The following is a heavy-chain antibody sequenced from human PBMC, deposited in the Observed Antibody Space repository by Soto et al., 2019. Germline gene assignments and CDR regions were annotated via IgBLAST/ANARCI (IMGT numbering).Heavy chain of an antibody. CDR2: ISSSSSYI. CDR3: SRDPTDIVVVPAAFNWFDP. J-gene: IGHJ5*02. D-gene: IGHD2-2*01. V-gene: IGHV3-21*01. Sequence: GGSLRLSCAASGFTFSSYSMNWVRQAPGKGLEWVSSISSSSSYIYYADSVKGRFTISRDNAKNSLYLQMNSLRAEDTAVYYCSRDPTDIVVVPAAFNWFDPWGQGTLVTVSS. CDR1: GFTFSSYS.